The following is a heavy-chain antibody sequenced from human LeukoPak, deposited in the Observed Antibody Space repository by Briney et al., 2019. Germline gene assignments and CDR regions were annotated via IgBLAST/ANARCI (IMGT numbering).Heavy chain of an antibody. D-gene: IGHD6-19*01. V-gene: IGHV3-66*01. CDR2: IYSGGST. Sequence: GGSLRLSCAASGFTVSSNYMSWVRQAPGKGLEWVSVIYSGGSTYYADSVKGRFTISRDNSKNTLYLQMNSLRAEDTAVYYCAKIPNSSGWPHDYWGQGTLVTVSS. J-gene: IGHJ4*02. CDR3: AKIPNSSGWPHDY. CDR1: GFTVSSNY.